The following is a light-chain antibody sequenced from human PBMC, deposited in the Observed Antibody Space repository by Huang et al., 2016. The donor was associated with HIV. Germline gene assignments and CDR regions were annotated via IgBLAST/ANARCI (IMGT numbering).Light chain of an antibody. Sequence: DIQMTQSPSSLSASVGDRVTITCRASQNINSCLNWYQKKPGKAPKVLIYGASILQSGVPARFSGSGSGTDFTLTISSLQPDDFATYYCQQSDNIPPTFGQGTRV. CDR2: GAS. CDR1: QNINSC. CDR3: QQSDNIPPT. V-gene: IGKV1-39*01. J-gene: IGKJ1*01.